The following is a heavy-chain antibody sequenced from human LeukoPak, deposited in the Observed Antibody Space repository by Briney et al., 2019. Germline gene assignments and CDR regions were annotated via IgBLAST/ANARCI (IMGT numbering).Heavy chain of an antibody. CDR2: IYPGDSDT. V-gene: IGHV5-51*01. CDR1: GYSFTSYW. J-gene: IGHJ4*02. CDR3: ARGPVVVVAATHFDY. D-gene: IGHD2-15*01. Sequence: GESLRISCKGSGYSFTSYWIGWVRQMPGKGLEWMGIIYPGDSDTRYSPSFQGQVTISADKSISTAYLQWTSLKASDTAIYYCARGPVVVVAATHFDYWGQGTLVTVSS.